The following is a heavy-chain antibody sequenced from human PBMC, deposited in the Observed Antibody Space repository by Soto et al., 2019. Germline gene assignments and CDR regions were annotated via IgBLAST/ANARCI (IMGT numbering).Heavy chain of an antibody. J-gene: IGHJ4*02. CDR3: ARGEQQLVEFWFDY. CDR1: GYTFTSYA. CDR2: INAGNGNT. Sequence: ASVKVSCKASGYTFTSYAMHWVRQAPGQRLEWMGWINAGNGNTKYSQKFQGRVTITRDTSASTAYMELSSLRSEDTAVYYCARGEQQLVEFWFDYWGQGTLVTVSS. V-gene: IGHV1-3*01. D-gene: IGHD6-13*01.